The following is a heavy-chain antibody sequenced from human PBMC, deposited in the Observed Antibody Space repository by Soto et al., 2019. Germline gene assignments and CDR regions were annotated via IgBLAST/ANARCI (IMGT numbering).Heavy chain of an antibody. V-gene: IGHV3-30*04. CDR1: GFTFSSYA. D-gene: IGHD3-9*01. Sequence: QVQLVESGGGVVQPGRSLRLSCAASGFTFSSYAMHWVRQAPGKGLEWVAVISKDGSNKYYGDFVKGRFTISRDSSMNTLYLQMNSLREEDTAVYYCAKETGPQGGFDYWGQGTLVTVSS. CDR2: ISKDGSNK. CDR3: AKETGPQGGFDY. J-gene: IGHJ4*02.